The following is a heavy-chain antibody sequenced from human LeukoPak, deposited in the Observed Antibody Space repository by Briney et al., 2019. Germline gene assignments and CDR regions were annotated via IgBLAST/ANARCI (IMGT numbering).Heavy chain of an antibody. CDR3: ARERRRIRSTSCWGWFDP. D-gene: IGHD2-2*01. Sequence: ASVKVSCKASGYTFTGYYMHWVRQAPGQGLEWMGWINPNSGGTNYAQKFQGRVTMTRDTSISTAYMELSRLRSDDTAVYYCARERRRIRSTSCWGWFDPWGQGTLVTVSS. CDR2: INPNSGGT. V-gene: IGHV1-2*02. J-gene: IGHJ5*02. CDR1: GYTFTGYY.